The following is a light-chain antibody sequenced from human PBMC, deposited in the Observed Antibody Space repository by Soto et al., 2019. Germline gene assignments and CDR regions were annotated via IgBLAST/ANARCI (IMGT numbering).Light chain of an antibody. CDR2: KAS. CDR3: QQSYSTPTWT. CDR1: QTISSW. Sequence: EIQMTQSPSTLSGSVGDRVTITCRASQTISSWLAWYQQKPGKAPKLLIYKASTLKSGVPSRFSGSGSGTEFTLTISSLQPDDFATYYCQQSYSTPTWTFGQGTKVDIK. J-gene: IGKJ1*01. V-gene: IGKV1-5*03.